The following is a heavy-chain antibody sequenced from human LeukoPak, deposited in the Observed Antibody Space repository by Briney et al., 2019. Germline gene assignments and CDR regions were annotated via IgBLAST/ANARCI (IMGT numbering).Heavy chain of an antibody. CDR2: ISSSSSYI. V-gene: IGHV3-21*01. J-gene: IGHJ4*02. Sequence: KAGGSLRPSCAASGFTFSSYSMNWVRQAPGKGLEWVSSISSSSSYIYYADSVKGRFTISRDNAKNSLYLQMNSLRAEDTAVYYCARDLYITGTSDYWGQGTLVTVSS. CDR3: ARDLYITGTSDY. D-gene: IGHD1-7*01. CDR1: GFTFSSYS.